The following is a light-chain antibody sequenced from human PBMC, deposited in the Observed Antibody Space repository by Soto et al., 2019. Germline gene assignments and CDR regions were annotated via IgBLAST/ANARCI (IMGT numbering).Light chain of an antibody. Sequence: QSALTQPHSASGTPGQRVTISCSGSSSNIGTSSVHCFQQLPGTAPKLLISTTNQRPSGVPERFSGSKSGTSASLAISGLQSEDEADYYCGASDGSMNGHVFGIVRKVNV. V-gene: IGLV1-44*01. CDR3: GASDGSMNGHV. J-gene: IGLJ1*01. CDR2: TTN. CDR1: SSNIGTSS.